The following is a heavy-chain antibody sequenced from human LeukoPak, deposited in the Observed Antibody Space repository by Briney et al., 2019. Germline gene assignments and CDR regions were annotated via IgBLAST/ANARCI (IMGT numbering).Heavy chain of an antibody. Sequence: PGGSLRLSCAASGFTFSSYAMSWVRQAPRNGLEWVLAFSGSGGSTYYADSVKGRFTISRDNSKNTLHLQMNSLRAEDTVFFFKQKTAYEILGFDYWGQGTLVTVSS. CDR3: QKTAYEILGFDY. J-gene: IGHJ4*02. V-gene: IGHV3-23*01. D-gene: IGHD3-9*01. CDR2: FSGSGGST. CDR1: GFTFSSYA.